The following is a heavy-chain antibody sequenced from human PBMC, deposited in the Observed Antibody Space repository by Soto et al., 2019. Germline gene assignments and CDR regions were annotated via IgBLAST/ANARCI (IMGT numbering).Heavy chain of an antibody. CDR3: ARDRGREGCSGGRGYSGYYYVMDV. D-gene: IGHD2-15*01. V-gene: IGHV3-21*04. CDR1: GFTFSSYS. J-gene: IGHJ6*02. CDR2: ISSSSSYI. Sequence: GSLRLSCAASGFTFSSYSMNWVRQAPGKGLEWVSSISSSSSYIYYADSVKGRFPISRDNAKNSLYLEMNSLRAEDTAVYYCARDRGREGCSGGRGYSGYYYVMDVWGQGTTVTVSS.